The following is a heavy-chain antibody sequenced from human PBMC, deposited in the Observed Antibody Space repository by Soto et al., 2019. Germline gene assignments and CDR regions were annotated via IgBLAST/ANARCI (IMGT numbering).Heavy chain of an antibody. Sequence: ASVKVSCKASGYTFTGYYMHWVRQAPGQGLEWMGWINPNSGGTNYAQKFQGWVTMTRDTSISTAYMELSRLRSDDTAVYYCARDIKGYYYGSGSYWGLGQPTNDAFDIWGQGTMVTVSS. D-gene: IGHD3-10*01. CDR3: ARDIKGYYYGSGSYWGLGQPTNDAFDI. CDR2: INPNSGGT. CDR1: GYTFTGYY. J-gene: IGHJ3*02. V-gene: IGHV1-2*04.